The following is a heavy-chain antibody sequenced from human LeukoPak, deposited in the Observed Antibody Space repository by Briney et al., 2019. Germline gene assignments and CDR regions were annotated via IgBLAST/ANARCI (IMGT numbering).Heavy chain of an antibody. J-gene: IGHJ5*02. Sequence: TLSLTCTVSGGSISSGSYYWSWIRQPAGKGLEWIGRIYTSGSTNYNPSLKSRVTISVDTSKNQFSLKLSSVTAADTAVYYCARAGPGGFDPCGHGTLVTVSS. CDR2: IYTSGST. CDR1: GGSISSGSYY. V-gene: IGHV4-61*02. D-gene: IGHD3-10*01. CDR3: ARAGPGGFDP.